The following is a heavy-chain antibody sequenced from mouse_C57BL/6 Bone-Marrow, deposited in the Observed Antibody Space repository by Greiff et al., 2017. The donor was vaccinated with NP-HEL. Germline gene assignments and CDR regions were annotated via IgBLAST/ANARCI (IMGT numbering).Heavy chain of an antibody. Sequence: VMLVESGPGLVQPSQSLSITCTVSGFSLTSYGVHWVRQSPGKGLEWLGVIWSGGSTDYNAAFISRLSISKDNSKSQVFFKMNSLQADDTAICYCARNPRYSNLDYWGQGTTLTVSS. CDR2: IWSGGST. CDR3: ARNPRYSNLDY. CDR1: GFSLTSYG. D-gene: IGHD2-5*01. J-gene: IGHJ2*01. V-gene: IGHV2-2*01.